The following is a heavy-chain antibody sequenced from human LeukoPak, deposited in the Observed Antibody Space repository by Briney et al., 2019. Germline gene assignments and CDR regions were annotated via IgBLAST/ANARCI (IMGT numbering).Heavy chain of an antibody. Sequence: GGSLRLSCVASGFMFSTYSVAWVRQTPERGLAWVSIIGGPGGPIFYADSVEGRFTISRDNSKNTAYLQMNSLRDEDTAVYFCAKGATRATRHFGLWGRGTLVTVSS. J-gene: IGHJ2*01. V-gene: IGHV3-23*01. D-gene: IGHD5-24*01. CDR3: AKGATRATRHFGL. CDR2: IGGPGGPI. CDR1: GFMFSTYS.